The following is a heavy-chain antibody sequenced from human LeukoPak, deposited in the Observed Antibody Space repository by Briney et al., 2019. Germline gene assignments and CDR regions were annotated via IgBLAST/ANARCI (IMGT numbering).Heavy chain of an antibody. J-gene: IGHJ4*02. V-gene: IGHV3-30-3*01. CDR3: ARARWELLGYFDY. CDR2: ISYDGSNK. D-gene: IGHD1-26*01. Sequence: GGSLRLSCVASGFTFSSSWMSWVRQAPGKGLEWVAVISYDGSNKYYADSVKGRFTISRDNSKNTLYLQMNSLRAEDTAVYYCARARWELLGYFDYWGQGTLVTVSS. CDR1: GFTFSSSW.